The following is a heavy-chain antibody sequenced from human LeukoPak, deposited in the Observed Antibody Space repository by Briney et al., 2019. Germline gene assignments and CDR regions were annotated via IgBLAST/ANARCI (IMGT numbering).Heavy chain of an antibody. CDR2: ISSSSSYI. CDR1: GFPFSSYS. Sequence: GGSLRLSCAASGFPFSSYSMNWVRQAPGKGLEWVSSISSSSSYIDYADSVKGRFTISRDNAKNSLYLQMNSLRAEDTAVYYCASLIAYFYKDGGYCLDFWSQGTVITVSA. V-gene: IGHV3-21*01. D-gene: IGHD2-21*01. CDR3: ASLIAYFYKDGGYCLDF. J-gene: IGHJ4*02.